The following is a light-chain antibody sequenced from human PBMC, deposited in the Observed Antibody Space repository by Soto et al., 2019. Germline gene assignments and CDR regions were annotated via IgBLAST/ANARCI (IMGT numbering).Light chain of an antibody. CDR1: QSISSW. V-gene: IGKV1-5*03. CDR2: KAS. CDR3: QQCNSYWT. Sequence: DIQMTQSPSTLSASVGDRVTITCRASQSISSWLAWYQQKPGKAPKLLIYKASSLESGVPSRFSGSGSGTEFTLTISILQPDYFATYYCQQCNSYWTFGQGTKVEIK. J-gene: IGKJ1*01.